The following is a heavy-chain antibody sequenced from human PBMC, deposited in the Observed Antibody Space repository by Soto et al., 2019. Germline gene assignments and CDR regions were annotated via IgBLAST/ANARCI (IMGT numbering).Heavy chain of an antibody. CDR2: ISGSGGST. Sequence: EVQLLESGGGLVQPGGSLRLSCAASGFTFSSYAMSWVRQAPGKGLEWVSAISGSGGSTYYADSVKGRFTISRDNSKNPLYLQRNSLRAEDTAVYYGAKALTTVTTRDYYYGMDVWGQGTTVTVSS. J-gene: IGHJ6*02. CDR3: AKALTTVTTRDYYYGMDV. D-gene: IGHD4-17*01. V-gene: IGHV3-23*01. CDR1: GFTFSSYA.